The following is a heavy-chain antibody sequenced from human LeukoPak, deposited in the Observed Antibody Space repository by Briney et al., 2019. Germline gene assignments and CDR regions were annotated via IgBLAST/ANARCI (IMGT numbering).Heavy chain of an antibody. CDR1: GFNFRDAA. CDR3: AKDIQLST. D-gene: IGHD3-16*02. V-gene: IGHV3-23*01. J-gene: IGHJ3*01. Sequence: GGSLTLSCAVSGFNFRDAAMTWVRQAPGQGREWVSLISSSGDNSYYADSVEGGCTISRDNSTKTTLMQMNSLRVEDTAIYYCAKDIQLSTWGLGTMVTVSS. CDR2: ISSSGDNS.